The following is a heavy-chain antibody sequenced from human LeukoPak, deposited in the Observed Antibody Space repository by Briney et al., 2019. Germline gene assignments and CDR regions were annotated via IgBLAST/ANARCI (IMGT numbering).Heavy chain of an antibody. CDR2: FYYSGST. CDR3: AGFDSSGRMVRY. Sequence: PSETLSLTCAVSGGSISRGGYSWSWIRQPPGKGLEWIGYFYYSGSTYYNPSLKSRVTISLDTSKNQFSLKLSSVTAADTAVYYCAGFDSSGRMVRYWGQGTLVTVSS. J-gene: IGHJ4*02. CDR1: GGSISRGGYS. V-gene: IGHV4-30-4*07. D-gene: IGHD3-22*01.